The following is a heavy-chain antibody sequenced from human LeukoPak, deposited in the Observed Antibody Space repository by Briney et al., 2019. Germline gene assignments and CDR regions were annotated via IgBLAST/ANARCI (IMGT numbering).Heavy chain of an antibody. D-gene: IGHD2-8*02. Sequence: ASVTVSCTASGYTFTNYLLHWVRQAPGQGLEWVGRIIPGGGSTNYAQKFRHRVTMTRDTSTSTVYMELSSLRSEDTAVYHCVREESGGYFDYWGLGTLVTVSS. CDR1: GYTFTNYL. J-gene: IGHJ4*02. V-gene: IGHV1-46*01. CDR2: IIPGGGST. CDR3: VREESGGYFDY.